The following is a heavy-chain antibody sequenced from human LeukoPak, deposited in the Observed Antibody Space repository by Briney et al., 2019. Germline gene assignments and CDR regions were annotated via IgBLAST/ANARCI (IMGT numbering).Heavy chain of an antibody. D-gene: IGHD2-2*02. J-gene: IGHJ4*02. CDR1: GFTFSSYA. V-gene: IGHV3-23*01. CDR3: AKRSDIVILPAAIYPFDY. Sequence: GGSLRLSCAASGFTFSSYAMSWVRQAPGKGLEWVSAISGSGGSTYYADSVKGRFTISRDNSKNTLDLQMNSLRAEDTAVYYCAKRSDIVILPAAIYPFDYWGQGTLVTVSS. CDR2: ISGSGGST.